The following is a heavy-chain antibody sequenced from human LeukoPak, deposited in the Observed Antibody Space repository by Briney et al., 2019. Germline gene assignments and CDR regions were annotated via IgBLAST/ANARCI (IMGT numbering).Heavy chain of an antibody. V-gene: IGHV1-18*01. CDR2: ISAYNGNT. D-gene: IGHD3-16*01. CDR3: ARDGGVINNGMDV. J-gene: IGHJ6*02. CDR1: GGTFSTYG. Sequence: ASVKVSCKASGGTFSTYGVTWVRQAPGQGLEWMGWISAYNGNTNYAQKLQGRVTMTTDTSTSTAYMELRSLRSDDTAVYYCARDGGVINNGMDVWGQGTTVTVSS.